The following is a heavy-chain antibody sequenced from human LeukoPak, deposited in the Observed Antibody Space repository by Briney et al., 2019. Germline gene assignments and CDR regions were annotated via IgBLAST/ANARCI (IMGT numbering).Heavy chain of an antibody. D-gene: IGHD1-14*01. CDR1: GGSISNYY. V-gene: IGHV4-59*12. CDR3: ARTGPFDY. J-gene: IGHJ4*02. Sequence: SETLSLTCTVSGGSISNYYWSWIRQPPGKGLEWIGYIYYSGSTNYNPSLESRVTISVDTSKNQFSLKLSSVTAADTAVYYCARTGPFDYWGQGTLVTVSS. CDR2: IYYSGST.